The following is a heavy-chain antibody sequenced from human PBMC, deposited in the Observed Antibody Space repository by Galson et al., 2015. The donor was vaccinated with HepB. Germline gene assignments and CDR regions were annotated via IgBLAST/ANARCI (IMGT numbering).Heavy chain of an antibody. J-gene: IGHJ2*01. CDR1: GFTFSSYS. CDR2: ISSSSSYI. CDR3: ARDLGSLYWYFDL. V-gene: IGHV3-21*01. Sequence: SLRLSCAASGFTFSSYSMNWVRQAPGKGLEWVSSISSSSSYIYYADSVKGRFTISRDNAKNSLYLQMNSLRAEDTAVYYCARDLGSLYWYFDLWGRGTLVTVSS. D-gene: IGHD6-13*01.